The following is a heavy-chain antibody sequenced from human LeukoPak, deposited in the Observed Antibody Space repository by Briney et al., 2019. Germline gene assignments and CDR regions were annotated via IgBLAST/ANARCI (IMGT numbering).Heavy chain of an antibody. CDR2: INHSGST. Sequence: PSETLSLTCTVSGGSISSSSYYWGWIRQPPGKGLEWIGEINHSGSTNYNPSLKSRVTISVDTSKNQFSLKLSSVTAADTAVYYCARVVGYSSSWSDYWGQGTLVTVSS. CDR1: GGSISSSSYY. V-gene: IGHV4-39*07. CDR3: ARVVGYSSSWSDY. J-gene: IGHJ4*02. D-gene: IGHD6-13*01.